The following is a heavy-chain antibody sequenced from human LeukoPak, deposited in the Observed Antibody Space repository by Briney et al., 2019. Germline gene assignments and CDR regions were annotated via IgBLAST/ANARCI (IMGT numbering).Heavy chain of an antibody. V-gene: IGHV1-69*06. Sequence: SVKVSCKASGGTFSSYAISWVRQAPGQGLEWMGGIIPIFGTAHYAQKFQGRVTITADKSTSTAYMELSSLRSEDTAVYYCASPARIAAAGAHFDYWGQGTLVTVSS. J-gene: IGHJ4*02. CDR3: ASPARIAAAGAHFDY. CDR2: IIPIFGTA. D-gene: IGHD6-13*01. CDR1: GGTFSSYA.